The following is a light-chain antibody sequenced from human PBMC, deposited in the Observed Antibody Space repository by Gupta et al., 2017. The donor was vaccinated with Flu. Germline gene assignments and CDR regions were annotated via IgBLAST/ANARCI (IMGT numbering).Light chain of an antibody. CDR1: QSISSW. Sequence: RSTLSASVGDRVTITCRASQSISSWLAWYQQKPGKAPKVLIYKASSLETGVPSRFSGSGSGTEFTLTISSLQPDDFATYYCQQYNSYPYTFGQGTKLEIK. CDR3: QQYNSYPYT. J-gene: IGKJ2*01. V-gene: IGKV1-5*03. CDR2: KAS.